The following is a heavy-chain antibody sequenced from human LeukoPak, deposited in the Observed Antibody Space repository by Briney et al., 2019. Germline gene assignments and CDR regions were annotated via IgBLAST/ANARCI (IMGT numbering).Heavy chain of an antibody. Sequence: GGSLRLSCAASGFTVSSNYMSWVRQAPGKGLEWVSVIYSGGSTYYADSVKGRFTISRDNSKNTLYLQMNSLRAEDTAVYYCARPGPLWFGESYYYGMDVWGQGTTVTVSS. J-gene: IGHJ6*02. CDR1: GFTVSSNY. D-gene: IGHD3-10*01. CDR3: ARPGPLWFGESYYYGMDV. CDR2: IYSGGST. V-gene: IGHV3-53*01.